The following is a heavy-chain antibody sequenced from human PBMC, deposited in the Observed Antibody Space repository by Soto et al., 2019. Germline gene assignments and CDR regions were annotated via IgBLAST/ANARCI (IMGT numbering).Heavy chain of an antibody. CDR1: GITFSSYA. CDR2: ISYDGINK. Sequence: GGPLRLPGAASGITFSSYAMHWVRHAPGKGLEWVALISYDGINKYYAGSVKGRFTISRDNSKTPLYLHMNSLRAEDTAVYYFAREPRCSSISGFTRDYYFHGLDVWGLGTTVTVSS. D-gene: IGHD2-2*01. J-gene: IGHJ6*02. CDR3: AREPRCSSISGFTRDYYFHGLDV. V-gene: IGHV3-30-3*01.